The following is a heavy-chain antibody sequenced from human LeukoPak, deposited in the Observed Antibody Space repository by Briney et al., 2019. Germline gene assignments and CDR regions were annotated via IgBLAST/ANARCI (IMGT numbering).Heavy chain of an antibody. V-gene: IGHV3-7*01. D-gene: IGHD4-17*01. CDR1: GFTFSSYL. CDR2: MKPDGSEK. J-gene: IGHJ4*02. Sequence: SGGSLRLSCAVSGFTFSSYLMTWVRQAPGKGLEWVATMKPDGSEKYYVDSVKGRFTTSRDNAKNSLYLQMNSLRAEDTAVYYCARGHGDYGINWGQGNLVTVSS. CDR3: ARGHGDYGIN.